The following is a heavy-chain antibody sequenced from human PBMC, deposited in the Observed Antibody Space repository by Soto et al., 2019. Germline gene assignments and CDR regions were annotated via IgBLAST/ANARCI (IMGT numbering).Heavy chain of an antibody. CDR3: THSDVFGDHYCALDV. J-gene: IGHJ6*02. V-gene: IGHV2-5*02. Sequence: QITLKESGPTLVKPTQTLTLTCTFSGFSLTTSGVSVGWIRQPPGKALAWLTLIYWDDDKRYSPSLKNRLTITTDTSKNQVVPTMPHMDPLDTATSYFTHSDVFGDHYCALDVWGQGTTVTVSS. D-gene: IGHD3-10*01. CDR2: IYWDDDK. CDR1: GFSLTTSGVS.